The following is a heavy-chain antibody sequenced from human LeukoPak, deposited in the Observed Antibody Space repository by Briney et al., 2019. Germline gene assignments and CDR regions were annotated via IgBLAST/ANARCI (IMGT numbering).Heavy chain of an antibody. Sequence: SQTLSLTCTVSGGSISSGSYYWSWIRQPAGKGLEWIGRIYTSGSTNYNPSLKSRVTISVDTSKNQFSLKLSSATAADTAVYYCARDLYGDYGTFRRFGRFDPWGQGTLVTVSS. CDR2: IYTSGST. J-gene: IGHJ5*02. CDR1: GGSISSGSYY. V-gene: IGHV4-61*02. D-gene: IGHD4-17*01. CDR3: ARDLYGDYGTFRRFGRFDP.